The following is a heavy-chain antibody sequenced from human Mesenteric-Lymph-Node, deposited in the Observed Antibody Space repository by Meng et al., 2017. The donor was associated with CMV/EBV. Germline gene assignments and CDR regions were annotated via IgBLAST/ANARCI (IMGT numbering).Heavy chain of an antibody. D-gene: IGHD3-9*01. Sequence: QGQVHQWGAGLLKPSDTLSVTGAVYGGSFSGYYWNWIRQSPEKGLEWIGEINHSGSTTYNQSFTSRIIISVDTSTNQISLNMSSVTAADTAVYYCARGSSYDILTGYFDYWGQGALVTVSS. CDR1: GGSFSGYY. CDR3: ARGSSYDILTGYFDY. J-gene: IGHJ4*02. CDR2: INHSGST. V-gene: IGHV4-34*01.